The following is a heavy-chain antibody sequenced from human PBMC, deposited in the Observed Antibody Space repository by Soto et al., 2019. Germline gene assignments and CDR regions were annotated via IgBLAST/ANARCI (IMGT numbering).Heavy chain of an antibody. V-gene: IGHV4-34*01. CDR1: GGSFSGYF. CDR3: VRGPYNYNSRYFDY. CDR2: INHSGIT. J-gene: IGHJ4*02. D-gene: IGHD1-1*01. Sequence: TLSLTCTVSGGSFSGYFWTWIRQPPGKGLEWLAEINHSGITNYNPSVESRVSMSVDTSKNQFSLRLYSVTAADTAVYYCVRGPYNYNSRYFDYWGQGTLVTVSS.